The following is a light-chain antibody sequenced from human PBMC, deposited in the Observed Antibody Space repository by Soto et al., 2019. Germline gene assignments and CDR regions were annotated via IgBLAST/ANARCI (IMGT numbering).Light chain of an antibody. CDR1: QTIGKY. Sequence: DIQMTQSQSSLSATVGDRVTITCRARQTIGKYLNWYQQQPGKVPKLLIYDASYLQSGVPSRFSGSESGTDFTLNISDLRPEDFATYYCQQSFSIPFTFGPGTKVDI. J-gene: IGKJ3*01. V-gene: IGKV1-39*01. CDR2: DAS. CDR3: QQSFSIPFT.